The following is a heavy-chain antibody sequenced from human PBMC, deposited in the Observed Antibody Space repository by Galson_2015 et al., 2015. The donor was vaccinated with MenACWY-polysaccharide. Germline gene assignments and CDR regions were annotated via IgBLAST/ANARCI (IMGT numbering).Heavy chain of an antibody. CDR2: TSYDEGNK. J-gene: IGHJ4*02. V-gene: IGHV3-30-3*01. CDR3: ARGQTIWVLIAIDY. CDR1: GFTFSDHA. Sequence: SLRLSCAVSGFTFSDHAMHWVRQAPGKGLEWVAVTSYDEGNKFYADSVRGRFTISRDNPKSTLYLQMNSLRVEDTAVYYCARGQTIWVLIAIDYRGQGTLVTVSS. D-gene: IGHD3-16*01.